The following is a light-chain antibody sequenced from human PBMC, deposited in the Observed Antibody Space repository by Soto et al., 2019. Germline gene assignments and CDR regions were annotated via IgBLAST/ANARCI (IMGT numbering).Light chain of an antibody. J-gene: IGLJ3*02. CDR1: SSDVGAYNY. CDR2: EVT. Sequence: QSALTQPPSASGSPGQSVTISCTGTSSDVGAYNYVSWYQQHEGKAPKLVIYEVTKRPSGVPDRFSGSRSANTASLTVSGLQSEDEADYYCSSWASSNTWVFGGGTKVTVL. V-gene: IGLV2-8*01. CDR3: SSWASSNTWV.